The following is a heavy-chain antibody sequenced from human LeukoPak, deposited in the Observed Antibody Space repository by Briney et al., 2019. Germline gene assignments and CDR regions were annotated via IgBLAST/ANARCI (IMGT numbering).Heavy chain of an antibody. J-gene: IGHJ4*02. CDR2: IYPRDGST. V-gene: IGHV1-46*01. Sequence: APVKVSCKASGYTFTSYYMHWVRQAPGQGLEWMGMIYPRDGSTSYAQKFQGRATVTRDTSTSTVHMELSGLRSEDTAVYYCARDQEGFDYWGQGTLVTVSS. CDR1: GYTFTSYY. CDR3: ARDQEGFDY.